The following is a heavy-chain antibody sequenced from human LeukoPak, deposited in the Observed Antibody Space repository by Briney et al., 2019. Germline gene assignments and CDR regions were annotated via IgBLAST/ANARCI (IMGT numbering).Heavy chain of an antibody. D-gene: IGHD2-8*01. J-gene: IGHJ4*02. V-gene: IGHV4-34*01. CDR2: INHSGST. Sequence: SETLSLTCAVYGGSFSGYYWSWIRQPPGKGLEWIGEINHSGSTNYNPSLKSRVTISVDTSKNQFSLKLSSVTAADTAAYYCARGTPPSATNDYWGQGTLVTVSS. CDR3: ARGTPPSATNDY. CDR1: GGSFSGYY.